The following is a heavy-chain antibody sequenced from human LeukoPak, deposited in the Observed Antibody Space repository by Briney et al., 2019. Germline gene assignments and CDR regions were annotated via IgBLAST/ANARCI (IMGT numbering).Heavy chain of an antibody. CDR3: ARDWGYFDSRDYCDY. Sequence: ASVKVSCKASGYSFTGYYMHWVRQAPGQGLEWMGWINTNSGGTNYAQKFQGRVTMTRDTSISTAYMELSRLRPDDTAVYYCARDWGYFDSRDYCDYWGQGTLVTVSS. V-gene: IGHV1-2*02. J-gene: IGHJ4*02. D-gene: IGHD3-22*01. CDR1: GYSFTGYY. CDR2: INTNSGGT.